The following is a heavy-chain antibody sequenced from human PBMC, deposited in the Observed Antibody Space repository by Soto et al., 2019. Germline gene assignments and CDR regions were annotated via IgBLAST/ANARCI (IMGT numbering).Heavy chain of an antibody. CDR1: GFTFDDYT. V-gene: IGHV3-43*01. CDR3: ATSLQQLVGGALDY. CDR2: ISWDGGST. Sequence: GGSLRLSCAASGFTFDDYTMHWVRQAPGKGLEWVSLISWDGGSTYYADSVKGRFTISRDNSKNSLYLQMNSLRTEDTALYYCATSLQQLVGGALDYWGQGTLVTLSS. D-gene: IGHD6-6*01. J-gene: IGHJ4*02.